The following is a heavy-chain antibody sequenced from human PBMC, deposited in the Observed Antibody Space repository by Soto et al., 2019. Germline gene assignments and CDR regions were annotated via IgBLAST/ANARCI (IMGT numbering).Heavy chain of an antibody. CDR3: ARENPPESGSYYDY. J-gene: IGHJ4*02. CDR1: GYTFTRHS. D-gene: IGHD1-26*01. CDR2: IIPGRGDT. V-gene: IGHV1-3*01. Sequence: AASVKVSCKASGYTFTRHSIHWVRQAPGQRLEWMGWIIPGRGDTDYSQNFQGRVTITRDTSASTAYMELNSLRSEDTAVYYCARENPPESGSYYDYLGQGTLVTVSS.